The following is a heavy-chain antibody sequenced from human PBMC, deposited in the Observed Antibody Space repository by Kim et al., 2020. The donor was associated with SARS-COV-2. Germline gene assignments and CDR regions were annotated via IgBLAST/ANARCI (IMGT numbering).Heavy chain of an antibody. CDR3: ARETPHYYDSSGYSTPGGFDC. Sequence: GGSLRLSCAAYGFTVSSNYMSWVRQAPGKGLEWVSVIYSGGSSYYADSVKGRFTFSRDNYKNTLYLQMNSLRAEDTTVYYCARETPHYYDSSGYSTPGGFDCWGQGTLVTVSS. CDR1: GFTVSSNY. CDR2: IYSGGSS. J-gene: IGHJ4*02. D-gene: IGHD3-22*01. V-gene: IGHV3-66*01.